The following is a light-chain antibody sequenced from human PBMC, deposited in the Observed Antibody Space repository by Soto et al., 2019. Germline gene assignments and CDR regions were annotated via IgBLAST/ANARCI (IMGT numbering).Light chain of an antibody. CDR3: QHYNSYSEA. Sequence: DIQMTQSPSTLSGSVGDRVTITCRASQTISSWLAWYQQKPGKAPKLLIYKASTLKSGVPSRFSSSGSGTEFTLTISSLQPDDVATYYCQHYNSYSEAFGQGTKVELK. CDR1: QTISSW. CDR2: KAS. J-gene: IGKJ1*01. V-gene: IGKV1-5*03.